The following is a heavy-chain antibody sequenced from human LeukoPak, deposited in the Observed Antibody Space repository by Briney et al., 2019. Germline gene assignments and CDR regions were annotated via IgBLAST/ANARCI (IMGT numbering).Heavy chain of an antibody. V-gene: IGHV4-34*01. CDR3: ARLDGSGYYYYYYYMDV. CDR1: GGSFSGYY. J-gene: IGHJ6*03. Sequence: SSETLSLTCAVYGGSFSGYYWSWIRQPPGKGLEWTGEINHSGSTNYNPSLKSRVTISVDTSKNQFSLKLSSVTAADTAVYYCARLDGSGYYYYYYYMDVWGKGTTVTISS. CDR2: INHSGST. D-gene: IGHD3-3*01.